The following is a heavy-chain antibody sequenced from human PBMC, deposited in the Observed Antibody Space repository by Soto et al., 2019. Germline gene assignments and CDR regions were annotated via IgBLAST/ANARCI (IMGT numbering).Heavy chain of an antibody. CDR3: AHAVGIGYHYGTRAYYTWFDP. CDR1: GFSLNTGGVG. D-gene: IGHD3-22*01. CDR2: IYWNDDK. Sequence: SGPTLVNPTQTLTLTCTFSGFSLNTGGVGVGWIRQPPGKALEWLALIYWNDDKRYSPSLKKKLTITKDTSKNQVVLTMTNVDPVDKATYYCAHAVGIGYHYGTRAYYTWFDPWGQGTLVTVSS. V-gene: IGHV2-5*01. J-gene: IGHJ5*02.